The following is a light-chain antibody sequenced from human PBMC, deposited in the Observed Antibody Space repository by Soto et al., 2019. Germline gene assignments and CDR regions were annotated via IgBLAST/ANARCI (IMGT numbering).Light chain of an antibody. CDR3: LLSYSGLRV. CDR1: TGAVATRHY. CDR2: DTN. J-gene: IGLJ3*02. V-gene: IGLV7-46*01. Sequence: QAVVSQEPSLAVSPGGTVTLTCGSSTGAVATRHYPYWFQQKPGQAPKTLIYDTNNRHSWTPSRFSGSLLGDKAALTLWDAQPEDEAEYYCLLSYSGLRVFGEGTQLTVL.